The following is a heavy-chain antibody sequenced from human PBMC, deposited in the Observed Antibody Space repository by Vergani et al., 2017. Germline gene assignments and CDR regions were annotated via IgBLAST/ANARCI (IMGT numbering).Heavy chain of an antibody. D-gene: IGHD2-2*01. J-gene: IGHJ6*02. CDR2: IRILPIFGTP. CDR3: AREPCTSTSFSYYYYGMDV. Sequence: QVQLVQSGAEVKRPGSSVKVSCKASGNTFSSYAINWVRQAPGQGLEWMGRIRILPIFGTPNYAQMFQDRVTITADESTSTAYMELSSLRSEDTAVYYCAREPCTSTSFSYYYYGMDVWGQGTTVTVSS. V-gene: IGHV1-69*13. CDR1: GNTFSSYA.